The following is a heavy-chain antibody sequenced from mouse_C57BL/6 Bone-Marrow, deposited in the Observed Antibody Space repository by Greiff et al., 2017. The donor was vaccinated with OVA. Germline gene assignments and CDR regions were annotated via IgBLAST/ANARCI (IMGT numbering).Heavy chain of an antibody. V-gene: IGHV10-1*01. Sequence: EVQLVESGGGLVQPKGSLKLSCAASGFSFNTYAMNWVRQAPGKGLEWVARIRSKSNNYATYYADSVKDRFTISRDDSESMLYLQMNNLKTEDTAMYYCVRHGSPWYCDVWGTGTTVTVSS. CDR1: GFSFNTYA. J-gene: IGHJ1*03. CDR3: VRHGSPWYCDV. CDR2: IRSKSNNYAT.